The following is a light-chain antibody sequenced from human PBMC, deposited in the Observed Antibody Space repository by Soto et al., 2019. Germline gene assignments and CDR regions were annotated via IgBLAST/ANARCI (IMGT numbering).Light chain of an antibody. CDR1: SSNIGNNY. Sequence: QSVLTQPPSVSAAPGQKVTISCSGSSSNIGNNYVSWYQQLPGTAPKLLIYDNNKRPSGIPDRFSGSKSGTSGTLDITALQTGDEADYYCATWDYSLTGEVFGGGTKVTVL. CDR2: DNN. V-gene: IGLV1-51*01. J-gene: IGLJ2*01. CDR3: ATWDYSLTGEV.